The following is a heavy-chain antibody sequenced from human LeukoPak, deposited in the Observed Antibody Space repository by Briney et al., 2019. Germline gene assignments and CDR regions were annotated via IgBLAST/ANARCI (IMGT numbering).Heavy chain of an antibody. J-gene: IGHJ6*02. Sequence: ASVKVSCQASGYTFTSYGISWVRQAPGQGLEWMGWISAYNGNTNYAQKLQGRVTMTTDTSTSTAYMELRSLRSDDTAVYYCARDQEYSYGYYYYGMDVWGQGTTVTVSS. D-gene: IGHD5-18*01. V-gene: IGHV1-18*01. CDR2: ISAYNGNT. CDR3: ARDQEYSYGYYYYGMDV. CDR1: GYTFTSYG.